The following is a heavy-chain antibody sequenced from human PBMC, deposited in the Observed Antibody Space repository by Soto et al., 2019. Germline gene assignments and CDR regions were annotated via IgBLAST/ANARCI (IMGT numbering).Heavy chain of an antibody. V-gene: IGHV3-30-3*01. D-gene: IGHD6-6*01. CDR3: ARDLPEYSRSSAAFDI. CDR1: GFTFDNFA. J-gene: IGHJ3*02. Sequence: VGSLRLSCTPSGFTFDNFAMHWVRQAPGKGLEWVAVVSHDGAIKHYAESVRGRLTISRDNAKNTLFLQMNSLRAEDTAVYFCARDLPEYSRSSAAFDIWGQGTMVTV. CDR2: VSHDGAIK.